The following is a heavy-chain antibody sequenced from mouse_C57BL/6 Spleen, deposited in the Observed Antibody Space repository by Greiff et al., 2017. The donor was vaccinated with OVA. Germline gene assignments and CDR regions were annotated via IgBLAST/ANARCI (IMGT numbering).Heavy chain of an antibody. Sequence: VQLQQPGAELVKPGASVKLSCKASGYTFTSYWMHWVKQRPGRGLEWIGRLDPNSGGTQYNEKFKSKATLTVDKPSSTAYMQLSSLTSEDSAVNYCARWGYSLDYWGQGTTLTVSS. CDR3: ARWGYSLDY. CDR1: GYTFTSYW. J-gene: IGHJ2*01. V-gene: IGHV1-72*01. CDR2: LDPNSGGT. D-gene: IGHD2-3*01.